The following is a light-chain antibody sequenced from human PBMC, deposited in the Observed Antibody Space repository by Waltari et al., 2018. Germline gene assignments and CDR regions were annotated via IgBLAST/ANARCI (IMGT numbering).Light chain of an antibody. CDR1: RSNIGTSF. V-gene: IGLV1-51*02. CDR3: ATWDDSLTAVV. J-gene: IGLJ2*01. Sequence: QSVLTQPPSVSAAPGQKVTISCSGSRSNIGTSFVSWYQQLPGTAPKLLFSGNYKRRSGTPDRFSGSRSGTSATLDITGLQTGDEADYYCATWDDSLTAVVFGGGTKVTVL. CDR2: GNY.